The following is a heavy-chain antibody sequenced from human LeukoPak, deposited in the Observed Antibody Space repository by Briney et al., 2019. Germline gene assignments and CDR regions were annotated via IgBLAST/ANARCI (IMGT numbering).Heavy chain of an antibody. D-gene: IGHD5-18*01. CDR1: GFTFSSYG. CDR2: IRYDGSNK. CDR3: VKDIRRGYNFGYDQFAY. V-gene: IGHV3-30*02. J-gene: IGHJ4*02. Sequence: GGSLRLSCAASGFTFSSYGMHWVRQAPGKGLEWVAFIRYDGSNKYYADSVKGRFTISRDNSKNTVSLQMNSLRAEDTALYYCVKDIRRGYNFGYDQFAYWGQGTLVTVSS.